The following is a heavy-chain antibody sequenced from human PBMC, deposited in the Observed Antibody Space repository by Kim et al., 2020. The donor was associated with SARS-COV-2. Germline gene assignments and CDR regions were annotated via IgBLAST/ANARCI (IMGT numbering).Heavy chain of an antibody. Sequence: GGSLRLSCAASGFTFSSYWMSWVRQAPGQGLEWVASIKQDASVIFYVDSVRGRFTISRDNAKNSLSLQMDSLRAEDTALYFCARPYRGGSFDIWGQGTMVTVSS. CDR3: ARPYRGGSFDI. V-gene: IGHV3-7*01. CDR1: GFTFSSYW. J-gene: IGHJ3*02. D-gene: IGHD3-16*01. CDR2: IKQDASVI.